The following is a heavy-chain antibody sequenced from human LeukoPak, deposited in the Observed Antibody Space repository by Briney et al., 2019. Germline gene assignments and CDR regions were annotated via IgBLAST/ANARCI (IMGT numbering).Heavy chain of an antibody. Sequence: KPSETLSLTCTVSGGSMTAGDYYWGGVRQPAGTGLQGIASSYQGASLKSRVTISLDTSKNQFSLRLTSVTAADTAVYYCARIYGLYQEAMDVWGPRITVTVSS. CDR1: GGSMTAGDYY. CDR3: ARIYGLYQEAMDV. J-gene: IGHJ6*02. D-gene: IGHD3-16*02. CDR2: S. V-gene: IGHV4-39*07.